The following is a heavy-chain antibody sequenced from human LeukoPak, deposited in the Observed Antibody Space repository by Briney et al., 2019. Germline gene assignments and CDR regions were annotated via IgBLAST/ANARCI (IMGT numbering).Heavy chain of an antibody. Sequence: ASVKVSCKASGYTFTSYDINWVRQATGQGLEWMGWMNPNSGNTGYAQKFQGGVTMTRNTSISTAYMELSSLRSEDTAVYYCARGREVPAAHNDYWGQGTLVTVSS. CDR3: ARGREVPAAHNDY. J-gene: IGHJ4*02. D-gene: IGHD2-2*01. CDR1: GYTFTSYD. V-gene: IGHV1-8*01. CDR2: MNPNSGNT.